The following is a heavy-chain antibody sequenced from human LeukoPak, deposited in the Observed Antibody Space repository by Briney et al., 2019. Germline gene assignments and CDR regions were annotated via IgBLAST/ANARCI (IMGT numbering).Heavy chain of an antibody. Sequence: ASVKVSCKASGYTFSSYNINWVRQAPGQGLEWMGWISAYNGNTNYAQKLQGRVTMTTDTSTSTAYMDLRSLKSDDTAVYYCARGSVTIFGGEPFDYWGQGTLVTISS. CDR2: ISAYNGNT. V-gene: IGHV1-18*04. CDR3: ARGSVTIFGGEPFDY. D-gene: IGHD3-3*01. CDR1: GYTFSSYN. J-gene: IGHJ4*02.